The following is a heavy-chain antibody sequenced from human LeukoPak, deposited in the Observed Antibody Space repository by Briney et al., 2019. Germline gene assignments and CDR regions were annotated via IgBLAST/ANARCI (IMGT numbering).Heavy chain of an antibody. V-gene: IGHV4-59*01. Sequence: SETLSLTCTVSSGSISNCYWSWIRQPPGKGLEWIGYIYYSGNTNYNPSLKSRVTISVDTSRNQFALKLSSVTAADTAMYYCARGYYNILTGYYIEFWGQGTLVTVSS. CDR1: SGSISNCY. D-gene: IGHD3-9*01. J-gene: IGHJ4*02. CDR2: IYYSGNT. CDR3: ARGYYNILTGYYIEF.